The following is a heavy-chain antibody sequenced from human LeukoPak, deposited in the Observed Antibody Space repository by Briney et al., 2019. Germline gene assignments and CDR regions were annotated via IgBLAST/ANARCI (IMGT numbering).Heavy chain of an antibody. V-gene: IGHV1-8*01. CDR1: GYTFTSYD. CDR3: ARVRSGSYYYYYYMDV. CDR2: MNPNSGDT. D-gene: IGHD3-10*01. Sequence: ASVKVSCKASGYTFTSYDINWVRQATGQGLEWMGWMNPNSGDTGYAQKFQGRVTMTRNISIITAYMELSSLRSEDTAVYYCARVRSGSYYYYYYMDVWGKGTTVTISS. J-gene: IGHJ6*03.